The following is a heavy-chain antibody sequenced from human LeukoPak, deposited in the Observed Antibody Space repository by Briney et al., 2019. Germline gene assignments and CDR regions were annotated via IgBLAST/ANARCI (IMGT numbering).Heavy chain of an antibody. J-gene: IGHJ4*02. V-gene: IGHV3-48*04. Sequence: GGSLRLSCAASGFTFSSYSMNWVRQAPGKGLEWVSYISSSSSTIYYADSVKGRFTISRDNAKNTLYLQMNSLRAEDTAVYYCARAPSYDYVWGSPPPDYWGQGTLVTVSS. D-gene: IGHD3-16*01. CDR3: ARAPSYDYVWGSPPPDY. CDR2: ISSSSSTI. CDR1: GFTFSSYS.